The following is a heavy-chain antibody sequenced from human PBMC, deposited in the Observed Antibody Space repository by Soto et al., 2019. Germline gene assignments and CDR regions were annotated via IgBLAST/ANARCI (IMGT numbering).Heavy chain of an antibody. J-gene: IGHJ4*02. CDR3: AKDHLVSVVVTAIFDY. CDR1: GFTFSSYA. D-gene: IGHD2-21*02. CDR2: ISGSGGST. V-gene: IGHV3-23*01. Sequence: PGGSLRLSCAASGFTFSSYAMSWVRQAPGKGLEWVSAISGSGGSTYYADSVKGRFTISRDNSKNTLYLQMNSLRAEDTAVYYCAKDHLVSVVVTAIFDYWGQGTLVTVSS.